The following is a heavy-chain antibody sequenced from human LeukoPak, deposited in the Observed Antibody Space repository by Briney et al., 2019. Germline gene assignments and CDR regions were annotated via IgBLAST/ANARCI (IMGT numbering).Heavy chain of an antibody. V-gene: IGHV4-61*02. D-gene: IGHD3-10*01. CDR2: IYTSGST. Sequence: SETLSLTCTVSGGSISSGSYYWSWIRQPAGKGLEWIGRIYTSGSTNYNPSLKSRVTISVDTSKNQFSLKLSSVTAADTAVYYCARHLKGSGSYYYFDYWGQGTLVTVSS. CDR3: ARHLKGSGSYYYFDY. J-gene: IGHJ4*02. CDR1: GGSISSGSYY.